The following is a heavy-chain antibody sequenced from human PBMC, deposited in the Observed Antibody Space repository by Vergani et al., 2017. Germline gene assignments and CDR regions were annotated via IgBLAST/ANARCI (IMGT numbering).Heavy chain of an antibody. J-gene: IGHJ3*02. D-gene: IGHD2-15*01. CDR1: GYSISSGYY. V-gene: IGHV4-38-2*01. CDR3: ARGRAEGRIVDAFDI. CDR2: IYHSGST. Sequence: QVQLQESGPGLVKPSETLSLTCAVSGYSISSGYYWGWIRQPPGKGLEWIGSIYHSGSTYYNPSLKSRVTISVDTSKNQFSLKLSSVTAADTAVYYCARGRAEGRIVDAFDIWGQGTMVTVSS.